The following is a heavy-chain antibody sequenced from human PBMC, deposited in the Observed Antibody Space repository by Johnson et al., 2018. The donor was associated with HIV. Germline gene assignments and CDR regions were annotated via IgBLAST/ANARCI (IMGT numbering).Heavy chain of an antibody. V-gene: IGHV3-20*04. D-gene: IGHD3-22*01. CDR1: GFKLYEYD. Sequence: VQLVESGGGVVRPGGSLRISCVASGFKLYEYDVSWVRQVPGKGLEWVSGINWSGGGTAYADSVKGRFTISRDNAKNSLYLQMNSLRIEDTAIYYCAKGHSSGYPKEAFDVWGRGTMVTVSS. CDR3: AKGHSSGYPKEAFDV. J-gene: IGHJ3*01. CDR2: INWSGGGT.